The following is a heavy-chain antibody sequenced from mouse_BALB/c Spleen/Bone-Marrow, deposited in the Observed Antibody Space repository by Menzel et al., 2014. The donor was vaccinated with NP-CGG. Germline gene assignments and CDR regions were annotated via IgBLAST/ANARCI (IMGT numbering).Heavy chain of an antibody. CDR1: GYTFTSYW. J-gene: IGHJ2*01. Sequence: QVQLQRSGAELAKPGASVKMSCKASGYTFTSYWMHWVKQRPGQGLEWIGYINPSTGYTEYNQKFKDKATLTADKSSSTAYMRLSSLTSEDSAVYYCATGTYYFDYWGQGTTLTVSS. CDR3: ATGTYYFDY. CDR2: INPSTGYT. D-gene: IGHD4-1*01. V-gene: IGHV1-7*01.